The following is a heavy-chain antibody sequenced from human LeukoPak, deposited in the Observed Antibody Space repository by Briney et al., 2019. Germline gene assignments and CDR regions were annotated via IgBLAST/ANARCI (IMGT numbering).Heavy chain of an antibody. CDR1: GFIFSSHW. V-gene: IGHV3-74*01. J-gene: IGHJ3*02. Sequence: PGGSLRLSCAASGFIFSSHWMHWVRQAPGKGLVWVSRISSDGWSTSYADSVKGRFTASRDNAENTLYLQMNSLRAEDTAVYYCARANSMAFDIWGQGTMVTVSS. CDR2: ISSDGWST. D-gene: IGHD2/OR15-2a*01. CDR3: ARANSMAFDI.